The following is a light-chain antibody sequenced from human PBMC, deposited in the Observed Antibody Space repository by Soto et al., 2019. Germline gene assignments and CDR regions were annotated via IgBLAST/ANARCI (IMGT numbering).Light chain of an antibody. CDR3: HQYNNWPLT. J-gene: IGKJ5*01. CDR2: GAS. V-gene: IGKV3-15*01. Sequence: EIVMTQSPATLSVSPGERATLSCRASQSVSSNLAWYQQRPGQAPRLLIYGASTRATGIPARFSGSGSGTEFTLTISSLPSEDFAVYYCHQYNNWPLTFGQGTRLEIK. CDR1: QSVSSN.